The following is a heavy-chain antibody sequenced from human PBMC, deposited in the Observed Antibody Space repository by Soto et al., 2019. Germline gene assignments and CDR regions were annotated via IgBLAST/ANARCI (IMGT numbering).Heavy chain of an antibody. CDR3: ARPSTSAHKVY. V-gene: IGHV5-51*01. CDR2: IYPGDSDT. Sequence: PGESLKISCKGSGYSFTTYWIAWVRQMPGKGLEWVGIIYPGDSDTRYSPSFEGHVTISVDKSISTAFLQWNSLKASDNARSYCARPSTSAHKVYWGQGTLVDVSS. J-gene: IGHJ4*01. CDR1: GYSFTTYW. D-gene: IGHD2-2*01.